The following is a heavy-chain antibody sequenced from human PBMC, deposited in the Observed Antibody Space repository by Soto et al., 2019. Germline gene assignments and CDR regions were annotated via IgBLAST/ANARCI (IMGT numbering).Heavy chain of an antibody. CDR2: VHHPGTS. D-gene: IGHD6-13*01. J-gene: IGHJ6*02. CDR1: GESFNDYF. Sequence: QVALQQWGAGLLKPSQTLSLTCAVYGESFNDYFWTWIRQSPGGRLEWLAEVHHPGTSYYNPSLKSRLAASVDTSRNQFSLNLTSLTAADTATYYCARRKDSSRYFYGMDVWGQGTTVVVSS. CDR3: ARRKDSSRYFYGMDV. V-gene: IGHV4-34*02.